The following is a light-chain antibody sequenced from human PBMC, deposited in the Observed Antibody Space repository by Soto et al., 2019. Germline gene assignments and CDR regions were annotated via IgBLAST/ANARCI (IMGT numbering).Light chain of an antibody. J-gene: IGKJ5*01. CDR3: QQYQNWPPIT. CDR1: ENIRNN. Sequence: EIVLTQSPASLSVSPGESATLSCRASENIRNNLAWYRQKPGQAPRLLIYAASTRAAGIPARFSGSGSETEFTLTISSLQSEDFAVYYCQQYQNWPPITIGQGTRLEIK. CDR2: AAS. V-gene: IGKV3-15*01.